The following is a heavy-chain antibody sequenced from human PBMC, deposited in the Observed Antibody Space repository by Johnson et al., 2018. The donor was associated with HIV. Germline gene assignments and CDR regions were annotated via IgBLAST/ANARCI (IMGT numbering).Heavy chain of an antibody. CDR1: GFTVSTNY. CDR3: ARAYSYGAFDI. Sequence: MLLVESGGGLVQPGGSLRLSCASGFTVSTNYMSWVRQAPGKGLEWVSVIYSGDTTNFADSVKGRFTISRDNSKNTLYLQMNSLRAEDTAVYYCARAYSYGAFDIWGLGTKVTVSS. CDR2: IYSGDTT. V-gene: IGHV3-66*01. J-gene: IGHJ3*02. D-gene: IGHD5-18*01.